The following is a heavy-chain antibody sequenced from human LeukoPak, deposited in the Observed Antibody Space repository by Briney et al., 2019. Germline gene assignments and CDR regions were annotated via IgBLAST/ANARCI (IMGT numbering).Heavy chain of an antibody. CDR3: AKGTYSSSPRDY. J-gene: IGHJ4*02. D-gene: IGHD6-6*01. Sequence: GGSLRLSCAASGFTFISYGMSWVRQAPGKGLEWVSAISGSGGSTYYAGSVKGRFTISRDNSKNTLSLQMNSLRADDTAIYYCAKGTYSSSPRDYWGQGTLVTVSS. CDR2: ISGSGGST. V-gene: IGHV3-23*01. CDR1: GFTFISYG.